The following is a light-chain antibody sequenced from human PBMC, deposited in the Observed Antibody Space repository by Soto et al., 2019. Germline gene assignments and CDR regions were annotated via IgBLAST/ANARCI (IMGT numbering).Light chain of an antibody. V-gene: IGLV2-14*01. Sequence: QSVLTQPASVSGSPGQSITFSCTGTSSDIGGYKYVSWYQQHPGKAPKLMIYEVSNRPSGVSNRFSGSKSANTASLTISGLRTEDEADYYCSSYTTSSTWVFGGGTKVTVL. CDR2: EVS. J-gene: IGLJ3*02. CDR3: SSYTTSSTWV. CDR1: SSDIGGYKY.